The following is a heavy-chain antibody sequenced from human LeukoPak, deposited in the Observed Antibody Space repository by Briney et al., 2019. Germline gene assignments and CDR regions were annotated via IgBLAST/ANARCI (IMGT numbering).Heavy chain of an antibody. CDR2: IYRNGST. CDR3: ARDYGGISDAFDI. Sequence: SETLSLTCTVSVGSVSRGSYYWSWIRQPPGKGLEGIGYIYRNGSTNYNPSLKSRVTISVDMSKNQFFLKLSSVIAADTAVYYCARDYGGISDAFDIWGPGTRVTVSS. V-gene: IGHV4-61*01. D-gene: IGHD4-23*01. J-gene: IGHJ3*02. CDR1: VGSVSRGSYY.